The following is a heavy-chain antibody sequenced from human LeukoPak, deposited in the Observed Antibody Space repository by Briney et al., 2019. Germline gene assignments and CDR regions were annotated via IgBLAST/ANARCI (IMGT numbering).Heavy chain of an antibody. J-gene: IGHJ5*02. Sequence: GGSLRLSCAASRFTFSDYYMSWIRQAPGKGLEWVSYISSSGSTIYYADSVKGRFTISRDNAKNSLYLQMNSLRAEDTAVYYCAREAYCGGDCYSALDPWGQGTLVTVSS. CDR3: AREAYCGGDCYSALDP. CDR1: RFTFSDYY. D-gene: IGHD2-21*02. V-gene: IGHV3-11*01. CDR2: ISSSGSTI.